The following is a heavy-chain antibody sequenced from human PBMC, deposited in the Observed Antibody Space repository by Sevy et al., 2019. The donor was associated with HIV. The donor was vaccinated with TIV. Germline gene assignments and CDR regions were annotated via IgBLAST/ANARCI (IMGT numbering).Heavy chain of an antibody. CDR3: ARDLSADIDYYSMDV. CDR2: ITSSSRYI. CDR1: GFTFSSYS. J-gene: IGHJ6*02. V-gene: IGHV3-21*01. D-gene: IGHD1-26*01. Sequence: GGSLRLSCAASGFTFSSYSMNWVRQAPGKGLEWVTSITSSSRYIYYLDSVKGRFTVSRDNSKNSLYLQMNSLRAEDTAVYYCARDLSADIDYYSMDVWGHGTTVTVSS.